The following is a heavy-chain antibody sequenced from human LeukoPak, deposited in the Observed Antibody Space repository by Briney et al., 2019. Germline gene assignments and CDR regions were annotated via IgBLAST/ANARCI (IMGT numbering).Heavy chain of an antibody. CDR2: FDPEDGET. J-gene: IGHJ5*02. Sequence: ASVKVSCKVSGYTLSELFAHGVPPSPGRGCEGMGGFDPEDGETIYAQKFQGRVTMTEDTSTDTAYMELSSLRSEDTAVYYCATGLQTNWFDPWGQGTLVTVSS. CDR3: ATGLQTNWFDP. CDR1: GYTLSELF. V-gene: IGHV1-24*01.